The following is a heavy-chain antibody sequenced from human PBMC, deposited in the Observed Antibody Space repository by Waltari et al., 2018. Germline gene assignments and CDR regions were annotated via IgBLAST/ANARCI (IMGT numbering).Heavy chain of an antibody. Sequence: QVQLQESGPGLVKPSETLSLTCTVSGGSISSYYWSWIRQPQGKGLEWIGYIYYSGSTNYNPSLKSRVTISVDTSKNQFSLKLSSVTAADTAVYYCARDYLPAAIEGPTAWFDPWGQGTLVTVSS. J-gene: IGHJ5*02. V-gene: IGHV4-59*01. D-gene: IGHD2-2*01. CDR1: GGSISSYY. CDR3: ARDYLPAAIEGPTAWFDP. CDR2: IYYSGST.